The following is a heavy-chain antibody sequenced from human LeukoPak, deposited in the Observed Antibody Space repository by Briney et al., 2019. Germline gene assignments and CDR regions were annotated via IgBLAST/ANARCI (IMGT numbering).Heavy chain of an antibody. CDR2: IYYSGST. J-gene: IGHJ6*03. CDR3: ARLICSTSCYYYYYYYMDV. V-gene: IGHV4-39*01. Sequence: SETLSLTCTVSGGSISSSSYYWGWIRQPPGKGLEWIGSIYYSGSTYYNPSFKSRVTISVDTSKNQFSLKLSSVTAADTAVYYCARLICSTSCYYYYYYYMDVWGKGTTVTVSS. CDR1: GGSISSSSYY. D-gene: IGHD2-2*01.